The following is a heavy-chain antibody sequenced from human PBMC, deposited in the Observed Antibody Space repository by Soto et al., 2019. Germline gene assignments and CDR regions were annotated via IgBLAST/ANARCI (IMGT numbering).Heavy chain of an antibody. D-gene: IGHD2-8*01. CDR1: GGSFSGYY. CDR3: AKGPIVRFCAFDI. V-gene: IGHV4-34*09. CDR2: INHSGST. J-gene: IGHJ3*02. Sequence: SKTLSLTCAVYGGSFSGYYWSWIRQPPGKGLEWIGEINHSGSTNYNPSLKSRVTISVDTSKNQFSLKLSSVTAADTAVYYCAKGPIVRFCAFDIWGQGTMVTVSS.